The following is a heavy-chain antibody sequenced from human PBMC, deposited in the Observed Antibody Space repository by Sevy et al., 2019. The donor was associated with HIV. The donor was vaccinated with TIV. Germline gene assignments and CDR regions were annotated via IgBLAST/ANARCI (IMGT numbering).Heavy chain of an antibody. D-gene: IGHD3-10*01. V-gene: IGHV4-4*07. CDR1: GGSISSYY. J-gene: IGHJ6*03. CDR2: IYTSGST. Sequence: SETLSLTCTVSGGSISSYYWSWIRQPAGKGLEWIGRIYTSGSTNYNPSLKSRVTMSVDTSKNQFSLKLSSVTAADTAVYYCARESGYGSGSPTFVYYYYYMDVWGKGTTVTVSS. CDR3: ARESGYGSGSPTFVYYYYYMDV.